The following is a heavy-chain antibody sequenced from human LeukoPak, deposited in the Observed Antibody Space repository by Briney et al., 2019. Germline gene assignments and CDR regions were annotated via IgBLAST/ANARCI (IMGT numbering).Heavy chain of an antibody. CDR2: ISSSSNYI. J-gene: IGHJ4*02. CDR1: GFTFSSYS. D-gene: IGHD4-17*01. Sequence: GGSLRLSCAASGFTFSSYSMNWVRQAPGKGLEWVSSISSSSNYIYYADSVKGRFTISRDNAKNSLYLQMNSLRAEDTAVYYCAKDPQNTVTSPPDYWGQGTLVTVSS. CDR3: AKDPQNTVTSPPDY. V-gene: IGHV3-21*01.